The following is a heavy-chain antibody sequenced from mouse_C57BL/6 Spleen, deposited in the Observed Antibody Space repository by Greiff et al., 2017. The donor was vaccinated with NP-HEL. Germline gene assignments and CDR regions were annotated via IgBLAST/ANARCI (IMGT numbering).Heavy chain of an antibody. Sequence: VKLMESGAELVRPGASVTLSCKASGYTFTDYEMHWVKQTPVHGLEWIGAIDPETGGTAYNQKFKGKAILTADKSSSTAYMELRSLTSEDSAVYYCTRRLRQPHFDYWGQGTTLTVSS. CDR1: GYTFTDYE. J-gene: IGHJ2*01. CDR2: IDPETGGT. V-gene: IGHV1-15*01. D-gene: IGHD1-2*01. CDR3: TRRLRQPHFDY.